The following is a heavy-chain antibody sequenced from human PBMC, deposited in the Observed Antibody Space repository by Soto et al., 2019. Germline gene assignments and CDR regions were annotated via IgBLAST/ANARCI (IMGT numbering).Heavy chain of an antibody. CDR1: GGSISSYY. CDR2: IYYSGST. D-gene: IGHD6-13*01. V-gene: IGHV4-59*01. J-gene: IGHJ5*02. CDR3: ARDHSSSWYWFDP. Sequence: SETLSLTCTVSGGSISSYYWSWIRQPPGKGLEWIGYIYYSGSTNYNPSLKSRVTISVDTSKNQFSLKLSSVTAADTAVCYCARDHSSSWYWFDPWGQGTLVTVSS.